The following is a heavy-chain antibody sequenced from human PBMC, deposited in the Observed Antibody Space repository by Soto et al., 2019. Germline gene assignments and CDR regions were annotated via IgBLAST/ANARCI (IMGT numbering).Heavy chain of an antibody. Sequence: GESLKISCKGSGYSFTSYWIGWVRQMPGKGLEWMGIIYPGDSDTRYSPSFQGQVTISADKSISTAYLQWSSLKASDTAMYYCARQDSSYGVYYYYGMDVWGQGTTVTVSS. V-gene: IGHV5-51*01. CDR1: GYSFTSYW. J-gene: IGHJ6*02. D-gene: IGHD5-18*01. CDR3: ARQDSSYGVYYYYGMDV. CDR2: IYPGDSDT.